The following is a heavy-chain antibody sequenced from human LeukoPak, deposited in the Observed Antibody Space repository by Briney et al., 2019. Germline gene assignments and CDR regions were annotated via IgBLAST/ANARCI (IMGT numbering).Heavy chain of an antibody. V-gene: IGHV4-38-2*02. CDR1: GYSISSGYY. J-gene: IGHJ5*02. Sequence: PSETLSLTCTVSGYSISSGYYWGWIRQPPGKGLEWIGSTYHSGSTYYNPSLKSRVTISVDTSKNQFSLKLSSVTAADTAVYYCARDTPSITTQNWSDPWGQGTLVTVSS. D-gene: IGHD3-3*01. CDR2: TYHSGST. CDR3: ARDTPSITTQNWSDP.